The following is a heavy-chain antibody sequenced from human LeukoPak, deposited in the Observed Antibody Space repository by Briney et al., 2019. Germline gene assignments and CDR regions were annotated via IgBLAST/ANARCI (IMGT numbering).Heavy chain of an antibody. Sequence: ASVKVSCKASGYTFTRSGISWVRQAPGQGLEWMGWISAYNGNTNYAQELQGRVTMTTDTSTSTAYMELRSLRSDDTAVYYCARAVVPAAREVDYYYYYYMDVWGKGTTVTISS. D-gene: IGHD2-2*01. CDR2: ISAYNGNT. CDR3: ARAVVPAAREVDYYYYYYMDV. CDR1: GYTFTRSG. V-gene: IGHV1-18*01. J-gene: IGHJ6*03.